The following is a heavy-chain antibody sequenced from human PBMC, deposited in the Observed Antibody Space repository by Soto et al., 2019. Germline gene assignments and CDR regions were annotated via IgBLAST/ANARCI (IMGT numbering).Heavy chain of an antibody. Sequence: ALRLSCAASGFTFDDYAMHWVRQAPGKGLEWVSGISWNSGSIGYADSVKGRFTISRDNAKNSLYLQMNSLRAEDTALYYCAKDRGYSYGYFWFDPWGQGTLVTVSS. CDR2: ISWNSGSI. J-gene: IGHJ5*02. D-gene: IGHD5-18*01. V-gene: IGHV3-9*01. CDR3: AKDRGYSYGYFWFDP. CDR1: GFTFDDYA.